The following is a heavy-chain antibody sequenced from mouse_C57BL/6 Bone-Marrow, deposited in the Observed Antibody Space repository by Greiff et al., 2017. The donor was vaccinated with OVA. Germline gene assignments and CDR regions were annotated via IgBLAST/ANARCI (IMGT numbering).Heavy chain of an antibody. CDR3: ARRGGYYDYDDAMDY. CDR1: GYTFTSYW. CDR2: IDPSDSYT. D-gene: IGHD2-4*01. V-gene: IGHV1-50*01. J-gene: IGHJ4*01. Sequence: VKQSCKASGYTFTSYWMQWVKQRPGQGLEWIGEIDPSDSYTNYNQKFKGKATLTVDTSSSTAYMQLSSLTSEDSAVYYCARRGGYYDYDDAMDYWGQGTSVTVSS.